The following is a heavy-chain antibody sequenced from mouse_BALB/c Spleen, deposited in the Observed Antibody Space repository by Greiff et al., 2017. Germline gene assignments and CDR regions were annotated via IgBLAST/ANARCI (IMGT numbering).Heavy chain of an antibody. D-gene: IGHD1-1*01. J-gene: IGHJ4*01. Sequence: EVQLVESGGGLVKPGGSLKLSCAASGFTFSSYAMSWVRQSPEKRLEWVAEISSGGSYTYYPDTVTGRFTISRDNAKNTLYLEMSSLRSEDTAMYYCARDYGSSGYAMDYWGQGTSVTVSS. V-gene: IGHV5-9-4*01. CDR2: ISSGGSYT. CDR1: GFTFSSYA. CDR3: ARDYGSSGYAMDY.